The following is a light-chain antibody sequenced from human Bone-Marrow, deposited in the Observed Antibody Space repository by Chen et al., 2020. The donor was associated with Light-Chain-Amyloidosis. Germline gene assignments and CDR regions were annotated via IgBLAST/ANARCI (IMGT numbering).Light chain of an antibody. V-gene: IGLV2-14*01. J-gene: IGLJ1*01. CDR2: EVR. CDR1: TYDIGAYNY. CDR3: SSYTTNYTLI. Sequence: QSALTQPASVSGSPGQSITLSCTGTTYDIGAYNYVAWYQQHPGKAPKLIIYEVRNRPSGVSSRFFGSRSGDTASLTISGLQAEDEADYYCSSYTTNYTLIFGPGTRVTVL.